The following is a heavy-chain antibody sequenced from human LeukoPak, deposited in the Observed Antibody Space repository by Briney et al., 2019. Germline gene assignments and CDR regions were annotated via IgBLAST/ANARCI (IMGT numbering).Heavy chain of an antibody. D-gene: IGHD3-22*01. CDR3: ARGPITTRSYFDY. CDR1: GGTFSSYA. J-gene: IGHJ4*02. V-gene: IGHV1-69*13. CDR2: IIPIFATA. Sequence: SVKVSCKTSGGTFSSYAISWVRQAPGQGLEWMGGIIPIFATANYAQKFQGRVTITADESTSTAYMELSSLRSEDTAVYYCARGPITTRSYFDYWGQGTLVTVSS.